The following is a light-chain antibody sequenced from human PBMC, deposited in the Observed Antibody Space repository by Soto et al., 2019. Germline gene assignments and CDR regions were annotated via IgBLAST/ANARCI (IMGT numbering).Light chain of an antibody. CDR1: SSDVGGYNY. CDR3: SSFTSAYTFV. V-gene: IGLV2-14*01. Sequence: QSVLAQPASVSGSAGQSIAISCTGTSSDVGGYNYVSWYQQHPGKAPKLLLSEVSKRPSGVSDRFSGSKSGNTASLTISGLQTQDEADCYCSSFTSAYTFVFGTGTKVTVL. CDR2: EVS. J-gene: IGLJ1*01.